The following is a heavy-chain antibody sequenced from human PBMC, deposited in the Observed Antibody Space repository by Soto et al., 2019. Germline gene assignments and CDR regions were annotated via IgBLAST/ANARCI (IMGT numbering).Heavy chain of an antibody. J-gene: IGHJ4*02. CDR3: AHRVLRTVFGLVTTTAIYFDF. D-gene: IGHD3-3*01. Sequence: QITLNESGPTPVKPRQTLTLTCTFSGFSLTTSGVGVGWIRQSPGKPPEWLALIYWDDDKRYSPSLKSSLTITKDTSKNQVVLTMADLDPADTATYYCAHRVLRTVFGLVTTTAIYFDFWGQGTPVAVSS. CDR2: IYWDDDK. CDR1: GFSLTTSGVG. V-gene: IGHV2-5*02.